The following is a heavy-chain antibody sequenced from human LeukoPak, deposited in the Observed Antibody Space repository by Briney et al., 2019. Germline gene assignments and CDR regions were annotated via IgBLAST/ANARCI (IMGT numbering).Heavy chain of an antibody. J-gene: IGHJ3*02. V-gene: IGHV4-30-4*08. CDR1: GGSISSGDYY. Sequence: SQTLSFTCTVSGGSISSGDYYWSWIRQPPGKGLEWIGYIYYSGSTYYNPSLKSRVTISVDTSKNQFSLKLSSVTAADTAVYYCATPREALEYEGAFDIWGQGTMVTVSS. CDR2: IYYSGST. D-gene: IGHD2/OR15-2a*01. CDR3: ATPREALEYEGAFDI.